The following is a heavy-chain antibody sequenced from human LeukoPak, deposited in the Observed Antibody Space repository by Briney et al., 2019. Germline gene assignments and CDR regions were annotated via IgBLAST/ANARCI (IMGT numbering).Heavy chain of an antibody. CDR3: ARDRGDYASVRWFDP. Sequence: ASVKVSCKASGYTFTSYAMHWVRQAPGQRLEWMGWINAGNGNTKYSQKFQGRVTITRDTSASTAYMELSSLRSEDTAVYYCARDRGDYASVRWFDPWGQGTLVTVSS. D-gene: IGHD4-17*01. J-gene: IGHJ5*02. V-gene: IGHV1-3*01. CDR1: GYTFTSYA. CDR2: INAGNGNT.